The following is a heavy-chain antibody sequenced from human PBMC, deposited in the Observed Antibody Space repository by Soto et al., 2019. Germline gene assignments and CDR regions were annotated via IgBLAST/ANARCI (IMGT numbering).Heavy chain of an antibody. CDR3: ATGIAAAGPNDY. V-gene: IGHV4-4*07. D-gene: IGHD6-13*01. J-gene: IGHJ4*02. CDR2: IYTSGSS. Sequence: SETLSLTCTVSGGSISSYYWSWIRQPAGKGLEWIGRIYTSGSSNYNPSLKSRVTMSVDTSKNQFSLKLSSVTAADTAVYYCATGIAAAGPNDYWGQGTLVTVSS. CDR1: GGSISSYY.